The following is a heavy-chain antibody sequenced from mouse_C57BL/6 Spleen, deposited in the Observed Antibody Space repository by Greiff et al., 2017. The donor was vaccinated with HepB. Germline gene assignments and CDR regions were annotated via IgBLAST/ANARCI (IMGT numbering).Heavy chain of an antibody. CDR2: ISDGGSYT. J-gene: IGHJ4*01. Sequence: EVKLVESGGGLVKPGGSLKLSCAASGFTFSSYAMSWVRQTPEKRLEWVATISDGGSYTYYPDNVKGRFTISRDNAKNNLYLQMSHLKSEDTAMYYCARDSSGPLGAMDYWGQGTSVTVSS. V-gene: IGHV5-4*01. CDR3: ARDSSGPLGAMDY. D-gene: IGHD3-2*02. CDR1: GFTFSSYA.